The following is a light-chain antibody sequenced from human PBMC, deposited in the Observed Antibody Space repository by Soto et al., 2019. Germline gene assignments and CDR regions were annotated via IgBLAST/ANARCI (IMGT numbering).Light chain of an antibody. V-gene: IGKV1-9*01. CDR2: AAS. CDR3: QQLNAYPYT. J-gene: IGKJ2*01. Sequence: IQLTQSPSSLSASVGDRVTITCRASQGISSYFAWYQQKPGKAPKVLIYAASTLQNGVPPRFSGSGSGSDFTLTISSLQPEDFATYYCQQLNAYPYTFGQGTQLEIK. CDR1: QGISSY.